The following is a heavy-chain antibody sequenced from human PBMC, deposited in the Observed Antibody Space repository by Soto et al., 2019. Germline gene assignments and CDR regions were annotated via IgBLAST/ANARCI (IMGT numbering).Heavy chain of an antibody. Sequence: EVQLLESGGGLVQPGGSLRLSCAASGFTFSSYAMSWVRQAPGKGLEWVSAISGSGGSTYYADSVKGRFTISRDNSKNTLYLQRNSLRAEDTAVYYCAKGGGGSYFDWLSWGTNDYWGQGTLVTVSS. CDR3: AKGGGGSYFDWLSWGTNDY. D-gene: IGHD3-9*01. CDR2: ISGSGGST. V-gene: IGHV3-23*01. J-gene: IGHJ4*02. CDR1: GFTFSSYA.